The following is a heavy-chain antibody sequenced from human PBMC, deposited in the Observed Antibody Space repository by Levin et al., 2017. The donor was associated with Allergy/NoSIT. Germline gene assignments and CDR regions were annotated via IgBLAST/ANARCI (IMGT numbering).Heavy chain of an antibody. CDR2: ISSSSSYI. V-gene: IGHV3-21*01. CDR1: GFTFSSYS. D-gene: IGHD3-9*01. Sequence: GGSLRLSCAASGFTFSSYSMNWVRQAPGKGLEWVSSISSSSSYIYYADSVKGRFTISRDNAKNSLYLQMNSLRAEDTAVYYCARVWDADILTPSGEFDYWGQGTLVTVSS. J-gene: IGHJ4*02. CDR3: ARVWDADILTPSGEFDY.